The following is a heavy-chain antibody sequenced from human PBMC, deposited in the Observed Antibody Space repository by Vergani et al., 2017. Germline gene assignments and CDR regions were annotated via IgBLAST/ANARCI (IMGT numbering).Heavy chain of an antibody. CDR2: IYSGGST. J-gene: IGHJ3*02. D-gene: IGHD6-19*01. CDR3: ARWVIAVAGNDAFDI. V-gene: IGHV3-53*04. Sequence: EVQLVESGGGLVQPGGSLRLSCAASGFTVSSNYMSWVRQAPGKGLEWVSVIYSGGSTYYADSVKGRFTISRHNSKNTLYLQMNSLRAEDTAVDYCARWVIAVAGNDAFDIWGQGTMVTVSS. CDR1: GFTVSSNY.